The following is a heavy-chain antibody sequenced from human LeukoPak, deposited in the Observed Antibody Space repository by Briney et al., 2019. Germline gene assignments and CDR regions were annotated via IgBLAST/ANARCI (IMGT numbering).Heavy chain of an antibody. CDR2: IYGGGNT. V-gene: IGHV3-53*01. D-gene: IGHD3/OR15-3a*01. CDR1: GFIATSNY. Sequence: GGSLRLSCSFSGFIATSNYMAWVRQSPGKGLQWISFIYGGGNTLYADSVRDRFSISRDNSKSTLYLQMSSLRVEDTAVYYCATGGRSGMTFDFWGQGTLVTVSS. CDR3: ATGGRSGMTFDF. J-gene: IGHJ4*02.